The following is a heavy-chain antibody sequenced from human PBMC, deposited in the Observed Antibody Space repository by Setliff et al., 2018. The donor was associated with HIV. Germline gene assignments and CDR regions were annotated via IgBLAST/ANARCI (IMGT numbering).Heavy chain of an antibody. D-gene: IGHD3-16*01. V-gene: IGHV4-4*07. J-gene: IGHJ2*01. CDR1: DGSVSNQY. CDR3: ARGTSAASYWHFDF. CDR2: IYATGST. Sequence: SETLSLTCIVSDGSVSNQYWSWIRQTAGKGLEWIGRIYATGSTNYNPSLKSRVTMSVDTSKNQFFLTLNSLTAADTAIYYCARGTSAASYWHFDFW.